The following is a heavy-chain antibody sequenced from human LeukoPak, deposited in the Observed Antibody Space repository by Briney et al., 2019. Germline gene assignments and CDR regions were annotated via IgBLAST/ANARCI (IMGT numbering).Heavy chain of an antibody. Sequence: PGGSLRLSCAASGFSFSNYTMNWVRQAPGKGLEWVSPIGGSSYFIYYADSLKGRFTISRDNAKNSMYLQMNSLRAEDTAVYYCARDLLLGRSVWYGAFDYWGQGILVTVSS. CDR1: GFSFSNYT. V-gene: IGHV3-21*01. CDR3: ARDLLLGRSVWYGAFDY. CDR2: IGGSSYFI. D-gene: IGHD6-19*01. J-gene: IGHJ4*02.